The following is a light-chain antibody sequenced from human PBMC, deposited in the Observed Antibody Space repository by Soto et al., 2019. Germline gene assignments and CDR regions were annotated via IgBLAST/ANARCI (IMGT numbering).Light chain of an antibody. Sequence: EIVLTQSPATLSLSPGDRATLSCRASHSVGSLLAWYQQKPGQAPRLLMYFASNRATGIPPRFSGSGSGTDFTLTIDSLEPEDFAVYYCQQRSAWPWTFGQGSMADIK. V-gene: IGKV3-11*01. CDR3: QQRSAWPWT. CDR2: FAS. J-gene: IGKJ1*01. CDR1: HSVGSL.